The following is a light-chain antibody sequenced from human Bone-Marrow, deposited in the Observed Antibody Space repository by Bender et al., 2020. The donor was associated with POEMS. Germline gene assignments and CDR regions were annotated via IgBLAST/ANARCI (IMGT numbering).Light chain of an antibody. V-gene: IGLV3-25*03. CDR2: KDT. Sequence: SYELTQPPSVSVSPGQTASISCSGDHLPQQYAYWYQQKPGQAPVLVIYKDTERPSGIPERFSGSSSGTTVTLTISGVRAEDEGDYYCHVWDRNSAHVVFGGGTSLTVL. J-gene: IGLJ2*01. CDR1: HLPQQY. CDR3: HVWDRNSAHVV.